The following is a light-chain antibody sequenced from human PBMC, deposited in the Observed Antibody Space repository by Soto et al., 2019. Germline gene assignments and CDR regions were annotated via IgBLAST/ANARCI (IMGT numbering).Light chain of an antibody. CDR1: SSNIVTNH. Sequence: QSVLTQPPSASGTPGQRVTISCSGSSSNIVTNHVYWYQHLPGTAPKLLIYSNSLRPSGVPDRFSGSKSGTSTSLAISGIRSEDEADYYCAAWDDSLSGLVFGGGTKLTV. J-gene: IGLJ3*02. CDR2: SNS. CDR3: AAWDDSLSGLV. V-gene: IGLV1-47*02.